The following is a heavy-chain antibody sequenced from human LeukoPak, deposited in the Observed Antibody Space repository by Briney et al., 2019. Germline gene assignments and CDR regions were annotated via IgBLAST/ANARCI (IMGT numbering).Heavy chain of an antibody. CDR2: INPNSGGT. V-gene: IGHV1-2*02. D-gene: IGHD3-16*02. Sequence: AASVKVSCKASGYTFTGYHMHWVRQAPGQGLEWMGWINPNSGGTNYAQKFQGRVTMTRDTSISTAYMELSRLRSDDTAVYNCARVTMITFGGVIAPHYFDYWGQGTPVTVSS. J-gene: IGHJ4*02. CDR3: ARVTMITFGGVIAPHYFDY. CDR1: GYTFTGYH.